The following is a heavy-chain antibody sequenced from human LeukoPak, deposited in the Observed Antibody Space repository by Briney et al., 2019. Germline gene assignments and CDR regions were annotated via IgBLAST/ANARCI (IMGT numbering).Heavy chain of an antibody. D-gene: IGHD2-21*02. CDR3: AGLETRQLLYCGGDCYPN. V-gene: IGHV4-39*01. J-gene: IGHJ4*02. CDR2: IYYSGCT. CDR1: GGSISSSSYY. Sequence: SDTLSLTCTVSGGSISSSSYYWRWLRQPPGKGREWIGSIYYSGCTYYNPSLKSRVTISVGTAKDQFSLKLSSVAAGDTAVYYCAGLETRQLLYCGGDCYPNWGQGTLVTVSS.